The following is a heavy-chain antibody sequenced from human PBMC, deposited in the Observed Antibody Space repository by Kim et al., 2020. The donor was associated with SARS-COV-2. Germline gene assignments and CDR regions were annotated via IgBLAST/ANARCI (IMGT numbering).Heavy chain of an antibody. D-gene: IGHD5-12*01. CDR1: GYTITKYY. V-gene: IGHV1-46*01. CDR2: INPSGDST. J-gene: IGHJ4*02. CDR3: VTSGYSGYDSFDY. Sequence: ASVKVSCKASGYTITKYYAHWVRQAPGQGLEWMGIINPSGDSTTYAQKFQGRVTMTRDTSTSTIYMELSSLRSEDTAVYYCVTSGYSGYDSFDYWGQGTLVTVSS.